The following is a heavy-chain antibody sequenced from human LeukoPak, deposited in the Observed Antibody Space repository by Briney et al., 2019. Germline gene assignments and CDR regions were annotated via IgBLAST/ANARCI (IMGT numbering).Heavy chain of an antibody. J-gene: IGHJ4*02. CDR1: GFTFSSYE. Sequence: GGSLRLSCAASGFTFSSYEMNWVRQAPGKGLEWVSYISSSGSTIYYADSVKGRFTISRDNAKNSLYLQMNSLRAEDTAVYYCARDGSPDSSGYYWIGEYCFDYWGQGTLVTVSS. D-gene: IGHD3-22*01. CDR3: ARDGSPDSSGYYWIGEYCFDY. CDR2: ISSSGSTI. V-gene: IGHV3-48*03.